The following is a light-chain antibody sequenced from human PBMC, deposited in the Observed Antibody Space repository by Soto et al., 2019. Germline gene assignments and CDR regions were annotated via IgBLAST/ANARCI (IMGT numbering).Light chain of an antibody. CDR1: QSISSW. J-gene: IGKJ1*01. CDR3: QQYNSYQWT. CDR2: DAS. V-gene: IGKV1-5*01. Sequence: DIQMTQSPYTLSASVGDRVTITCRASQSISSWLAWYQQKPGKAPKLLIYDASSLESVVPSRFSGSGSGTEVTLTISSLQPDDFATYYCQQYNSYQWTFGQGTKVDI.